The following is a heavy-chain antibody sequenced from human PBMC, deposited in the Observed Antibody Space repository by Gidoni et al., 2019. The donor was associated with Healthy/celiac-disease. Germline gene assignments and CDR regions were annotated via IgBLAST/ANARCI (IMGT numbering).Heavy chain of an antibody. D-gene: IGHD5-18*01. CDR1: GFTFSSDA. J-gene: IGHJ4*02. Sequence: EVQLLESGGGLVQPGGSLRLSCAASGFTFSSDAMSWVRQAPGKGLEWVSAISGSGGSTYYADSVKGRFTISRDNSKNTLYLQMNSLRAEDTAVYYCAKGGSGLWLRKGFALFDYWGQGTLVTVSS. V-gene: IGHV3-23*01. CDR3: AKGGSGLWLRKGFALFDY. CDR2: ISGSGGST.